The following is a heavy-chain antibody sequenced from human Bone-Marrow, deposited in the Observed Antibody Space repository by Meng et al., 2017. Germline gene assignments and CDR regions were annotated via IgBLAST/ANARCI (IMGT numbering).Heavy chain of an antibody. CDR2: MNPTSGNT. CDR1: GYTFTSYD. V-gene: IGHV1-8*01. CDR3: ARAPYSSKDWFDP. Sequence: QAQRVLVGVGGKTPGARRDASCKVTGYTFTSYDINWVRKATEQVLECMGWMNPTSGNTGYAQKFQGRVTMTRNTSISTAYMELSSLRSEDTAVYYCARAPYSSKDWFDPWGQGTLVTVSS. J-gene: IGHJ5*02. D-gene: IGHD6-13*01.